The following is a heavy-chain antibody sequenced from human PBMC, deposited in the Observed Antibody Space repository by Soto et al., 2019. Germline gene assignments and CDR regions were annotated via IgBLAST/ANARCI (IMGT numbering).Heavy chain of an antibody. D-gene: IGHD3-10*02. CDR2: TKHKGSSYAT. CDR3: VAYVRYYVH. CDR1: GFTFSDHF. V-gene: IGHV3-72*01. J-gene: IGHJ4*02. Sequence: EVQLVESGGGLVQPGGSLRLSCAVSGFTFSDHFMDWVRQAPGKGLEWVGRTKHKGSSYATEYAASVKGTFTISRDDSYNSLYLQMRSLQTEDTAVYYCVAYVRYYVHWGQGTLVTVSS.